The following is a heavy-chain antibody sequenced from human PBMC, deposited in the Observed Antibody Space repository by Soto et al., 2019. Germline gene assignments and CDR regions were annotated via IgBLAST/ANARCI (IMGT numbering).Heavy chain of an antibody. Sequence: QLQLVQSGAEVKKPGSSVKVSCKASGGTFSAYAISWVRQAPGQGLEWMGGILPLSGTTNYTQRFQGRVTFSADKSTSTAYMELSSLRSEDTAVYYCARAKPTKYYDYVWGDYRRGGMDVWGQGTTVTVSS. CDR3: ARAKPTKYYDYVWGDYRRGGMDV. J-gene: IGHJ6*02. D-gene: IGHD3-16*02. CDR2: ILPLSGTT. V-gene: IGHV1-69*06. CDR1: GGTFSAYA.